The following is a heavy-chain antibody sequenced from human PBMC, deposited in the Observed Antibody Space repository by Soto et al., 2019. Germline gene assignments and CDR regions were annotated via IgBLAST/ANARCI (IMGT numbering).Heavy chain of an antibody. V-gene: IGHV3-48*02. J-gene: IGHJ6*02. CDR3: ARDPYYDSSGYLASYGMDV. D-gene: IGHD3-22*01. CDR2: ISSSSSTI. CDR1: GFTFSSYS. Sequence: SGGSLRLSCAASGFTFSSYSMNWVRQAPGKGLEWVSYISSSSSTIYYADSVKGRFTISRDNAKNSLYLQMNSLRDGDTAVYYCARDPYYDSSGYLASYGMDVWGQGTTVTVSS.